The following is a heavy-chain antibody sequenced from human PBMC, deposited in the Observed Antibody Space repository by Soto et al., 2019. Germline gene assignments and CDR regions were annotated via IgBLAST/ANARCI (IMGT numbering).Heavy chain of an antibody. J-gene: IGHJ5*02. CDR3: ARHGSGSYDNNWFDP. Sequence: PSETLSLPSTVAGGSIINRTYCWAVIRKPPGKGLEWIGSIYYSGSTYYNPSLKSRVTISVDTSKNQFSLKLSSVTVADTAVYYCARHGSGSYDNNWFDPWGQGTLVTVSS. V-gene: IGHV4-39*01. CDR1: GGSIINRTYC. D-gene: IGHD3-10*01. CDR2: IYYSGST.